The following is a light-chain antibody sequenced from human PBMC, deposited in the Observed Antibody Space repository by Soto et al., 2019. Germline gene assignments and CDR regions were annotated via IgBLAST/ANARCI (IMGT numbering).Light chain of an antibody. CDR1: SSDVGSYNL. CDR3: QSYDSSLSGYV. CDR2: EGS. Sequence: QSVLTQPASVSGSPGQSITISCTGTSSDVGSYNLVSWYQQHPGKAPKLMIYEGSKRPSGVSNRFSGSKSGTSASLAITGLQAEDEADYYCQSYDSSLSGYVFGGGTKLTVL. V-gene: IGLV2-14*02. J-gene: IGLJ2*01.